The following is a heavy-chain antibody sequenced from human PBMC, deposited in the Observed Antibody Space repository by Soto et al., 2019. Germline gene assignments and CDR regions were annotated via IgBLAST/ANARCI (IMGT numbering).Heavy chain of an antibody. CDR3: ARDPNVAGDV. CDR1: GFSLRNYW. D-gene: IGHD5-12*01. V-gene: IGHV3-7*01. J-gene: IGHJ6*04. Sequence: EEQLVESGGDLVQPGGSLRLSCVGSGFSLRNYWMSWVRQAPGKGLEWVATIEQDGGARYNVDSVKGRFSVSRDIAKNSLFLQLNSLRVEDTAVYYCARDPNVAGDVWGRGTTVTVFS. CDR2: IEQDGGAR.